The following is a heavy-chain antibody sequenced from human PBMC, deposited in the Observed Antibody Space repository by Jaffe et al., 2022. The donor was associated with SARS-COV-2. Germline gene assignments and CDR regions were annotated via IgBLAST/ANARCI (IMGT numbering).Heavy chain of an antibody. CDR1: GGSISSSDW. J-gene: IGHJ6*02. CDR3: ARWGVLGSRGYGMDV. Sequence: QVHLQESGPGLVKPSGTLSLTCAVSGGSISSSDWWSWVRQPPGKGLEWIGEIYRSGSTNYNPSLKSRVTISVDKSKNHFSLKLNSVTAADTAVYYCARWGVLGSRGYGMDVWGQGTTVTVSS. V-gene: IGHV4-4*02. CDR2: IYRSGST. D-gene: IGHD3-10*01.